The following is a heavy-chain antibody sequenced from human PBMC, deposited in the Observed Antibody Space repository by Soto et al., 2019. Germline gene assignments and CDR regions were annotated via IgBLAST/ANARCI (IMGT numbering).Heavy chain of an antibody. Sequence: SETLSLTCTVSGGSISSYYWSWIRQPPGKGLEWIGYIYYSGSTNYNPSLKSRVTISVDTSKNQFSLKLSSVTAADTAVYYCARASSSWFDYWGQGTLVTVSS. CDR3: ARASSSWFDY. CDR2: IYYSGST. D-gene: IGHD6-13*01. J-gene: IGHJ4*02. V-gene: IGHV4-59*01. CDR1: GGSISSYY.